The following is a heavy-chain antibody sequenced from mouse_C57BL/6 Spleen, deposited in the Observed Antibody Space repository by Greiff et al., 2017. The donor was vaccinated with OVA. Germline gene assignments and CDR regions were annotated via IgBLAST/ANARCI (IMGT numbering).Heavy chain of an antibody. D-gene: IGHD3-2*02. CDR1: GYTFTDYN. Sequence: EVQLQQSGPELVKPGASVKIPCKASGYTFTDYNMDWVKQSHGKSLEWIGDINPNNGGTIYNQKFKGKATLTVDKSSSTAYMELRSLTSEDTAVYYCARSDSSGYWYFDVWGTGTTVTVSS. CDR2: INPNNGGT. V-gene: IGHV1-18*01. J-gene: IGHJ1*03. CDR3: ARSDSSGYWYFDV.